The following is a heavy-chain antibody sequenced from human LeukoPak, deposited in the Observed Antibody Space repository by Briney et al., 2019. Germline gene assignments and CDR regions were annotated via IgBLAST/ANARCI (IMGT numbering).Heavy chain of an antibody. D-gene: IGHD6-13*01. CDR1: GGSISSYY. V-gene: IGHV4-59*01. CDR3: ARDYPYSSIWSGNWFDP. CDR2: IYYSGST. Sequence: SETLSLTCTVSGGSISSYYWSWIRQPPGKGLEWIGYIYYSGSTNYNPSLKSRVTISVETSKNQFSLKLSSVTAADTAVYYCARDYPYSSIWSGNWFDPWGQGTLVTVSS. J-gene: IGHJ5*02.